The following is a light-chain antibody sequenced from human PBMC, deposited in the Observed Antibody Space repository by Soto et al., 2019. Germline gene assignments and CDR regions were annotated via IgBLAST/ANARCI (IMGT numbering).Light chain of an antibody. CDR3: QQYNNWPRT. CDR1: QSVSNN. V-gene: IGKV3D-15*01. CDR2: GAS. Sequence: EIVLTQSPATLSLSPGERATFSCRASQSVSNNYLAWYQQKPGQAPRLLIYGASNRATGIPDRFSGSGSGTEFTLTISSLQSEDFAVYYCQQYNNWPRTFGQGTKVDI. J-gene: IGKJ1*01.